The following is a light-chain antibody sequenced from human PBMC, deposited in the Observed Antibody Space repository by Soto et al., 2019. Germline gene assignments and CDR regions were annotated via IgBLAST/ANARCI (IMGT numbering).Light chain of an antibody. CDR1: QSVSSY. V-gene: IGKV3-11*01. J-gene: IGKJ1*01. Sequence: EIVLTQSPATLSLSPGERATLSCRASQSVSSYLAWYQHKPGQAPRLLIYGASKRATGIPARFSGSGSGTDFTLTISSLEPEDFAVYYCQQRSNWPPPWTFGQGTKVEVK. CDR2: GAS. CDR3: QQRSNWPPPWT.